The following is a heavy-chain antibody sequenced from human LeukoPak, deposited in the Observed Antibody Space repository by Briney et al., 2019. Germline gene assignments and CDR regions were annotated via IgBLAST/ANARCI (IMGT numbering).Heavy chain of an antibody. V-gene: IGHV5-51*01. Sequence: GESLKISCQCSGYLFTSYWIGWVRQMPGKGLEWMGIIYPGDSDTRYRPSFQGQVTISADKSISTACLQWSSLKASDTAMYYCARLDYTFPPDAFDIWGQGTMVTVSS. D-gene: IGHD4-11*01. J-gene: IGHJ3*02. CDR1: GYLFTSYW. CDR2: IYPGDSDT. CDR3: ARLDYTFPPDAFDI.